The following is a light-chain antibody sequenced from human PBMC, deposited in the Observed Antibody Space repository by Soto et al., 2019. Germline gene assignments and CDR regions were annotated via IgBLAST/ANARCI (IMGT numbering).Light chain of an antibody. V-gene: IGKV3-15*01. J-gene: IGKJ4*01. CDR2: GAS. CDR1: QSVSSN. CDR3: QQYNNWPPLT. Sequence: ERVMTQSPATLSVSPGERATLSCRASQSVSSNLAWYQQKPGQAPRLLIYGASTRATGIPARFSGSGSGTEFTLTISSPQSEDFAVYYCQQYNNWPPLTSGGGTKVEIK.